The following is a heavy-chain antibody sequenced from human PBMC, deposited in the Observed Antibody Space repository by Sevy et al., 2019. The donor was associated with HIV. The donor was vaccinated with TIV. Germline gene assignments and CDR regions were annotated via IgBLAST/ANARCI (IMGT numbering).Heavy chain of an antibody. V-gene: IGHV3-23*01. Sequence: GGSLRLSCAASGFTFSSYAMSWVRQAPGKGLEWVSAISGSGGSTYYAYSVKGRFTISRDNSKNTLYLQMNSLRAEDTAVYYCANGFSYYDYIWGSYRYTSWFDPWGQGTLVTVSS. CDR3: ANGFSYYDYIWGSYRYTSWFDP. D-gene: IGHD3-16*02. J-gene: IGHJ5*02. CDR2: ISGSGGST. CDR1: GFTFSSYA.